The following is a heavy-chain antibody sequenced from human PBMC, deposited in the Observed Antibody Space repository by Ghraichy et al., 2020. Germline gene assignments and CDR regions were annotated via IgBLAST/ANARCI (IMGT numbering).Heavy chain of an antibody. CDR1: GGSISSSSYY. D-gene: IGHD4-17*01. Sequence: SETLSLTCTVSGGSISSSSYYWGWIRQPPGKGLEWIGSMYYSGSTYYNSSLKSRVTISVDTSKNQFSLKLSSVTAADTAVYYCARVLFYGDSVSFDYWGQXTLVTVSS. V-gene: IGHV4-39*01. CDR3: ARVLFYGDSVSFDY. J-gene: IGHJ4*02. CDR2: MYYSGST.